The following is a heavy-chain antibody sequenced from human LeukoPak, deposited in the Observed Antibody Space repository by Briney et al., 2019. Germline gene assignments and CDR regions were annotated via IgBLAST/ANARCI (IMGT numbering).Heavy chain of an antibody. J-gene: IGHJ6*03. CDR2: IYYSGST. D-gene: IGHD2-15*01. Sequence: SETLSLTCTVSGGSISSYYWSWIRQPPGKGLEWIGYIYYSGSTNYNPSLKSRVTISVDTSKNQFSLKLSSVTAADTAVYYCARLGYCSGGSCYASYYYMDVWGKGTTVTISS. CDR3: ARLGYCSGGSCYASYYYMDV. V-gene: IGHV4-59*01. CDR1: GGSISSYY.